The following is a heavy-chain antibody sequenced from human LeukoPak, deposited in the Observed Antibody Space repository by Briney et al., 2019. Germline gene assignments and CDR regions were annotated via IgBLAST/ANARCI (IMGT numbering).Heavy chain of an antibody. J-gene: IGHJ4*02. CDR1: GFTFSSYG. Sequence: GGSLRLSCAASGFTFSSYGRHWVRQAPGKGLEWVAVIWYDGSNKYYADSVKGRFTISRDNSKNTLYLQMNSLRAEDTAVYYCARDRAAVAVDYWGQGTLVTVSS. D-gene: IGHD6-19*01. CDR2: IWYDGSNK. CDR3: ARDRAAVAVDY. V-gene: IGHV3-33*01.